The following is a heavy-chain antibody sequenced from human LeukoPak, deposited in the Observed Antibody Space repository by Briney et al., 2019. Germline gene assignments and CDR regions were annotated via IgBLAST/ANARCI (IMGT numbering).Heavy chain of an antibody. Sequence: ASVKVSCKASGYTFSSYAISWVRQAPGQGLEWMGRIIPILGIANYAQKFQGRVTITADKSTSTAYMELSSLRSEDTAVYYCATWGYGGNKLGAFDIWGQGTMVTVSS. CDR1: GYTFSSYA. D-gene: IGHD4-23*01. CDR3: ATWGYGGNKLGAFDI. V-gene: IGHV1-69*04. J-gene: IGHJ3*02. CDR2: IIPILGIA.